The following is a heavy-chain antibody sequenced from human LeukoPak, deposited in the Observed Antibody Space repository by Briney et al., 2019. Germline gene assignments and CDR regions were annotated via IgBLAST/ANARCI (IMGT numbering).Heavy chain of an antibody. CDR1: GGSISSSSYY. V-gene: IGHV4-39*01. CDR3: ARRTSRLTYFDY. Sequence: SGTLSLTCTVSGGSISSSSYYWGWIRQPPGKGLEWIGSIYYSGSTYYNPSLKSRVTISVDTSKNQFSLKLSSVTAADTAVYYCARRTSRLTYFDYWGQGTLVTVSS. CDR2: IYYSGST. D-gene: IGHD6-25*01. J-gene: IGHJ4*02.